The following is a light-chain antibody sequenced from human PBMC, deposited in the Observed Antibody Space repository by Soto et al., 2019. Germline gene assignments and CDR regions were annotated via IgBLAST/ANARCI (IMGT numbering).Light chain of an antibody. CDR1: SSNTGNNY. V-gene: IGLV1-51*01. CDR3: GTWDSSLSAVV. J-gene: IGLJ2*01. CDR2: DNN. Sequence: QSVLTQPPSVSAAPGQKVTISCSGSSSNTGNNYVSWYQQLPGTAPKLLIYDNNKRPSGIPDRFSGSKSGTSATLGITGLQTGDEADYYCGTWDSSLSAVVFGGGIKLTVL.